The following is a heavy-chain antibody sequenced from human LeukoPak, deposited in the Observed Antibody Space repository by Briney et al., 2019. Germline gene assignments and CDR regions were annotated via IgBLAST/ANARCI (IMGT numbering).Heavy chain of an antibody. Sequence: PGGSLRLSCAASGFTFSTYAMHWVRQAPGKGLEWVAAISYDGSDEYYADSVKGRFTISRDNSKNTLYLQMNSLRADDTAVYYCARGGYSYGYYYYYMDVWGKGTTVTISS. D-gene: IGHD5-18*01. V-gene: IGHV3-30*14. CDR2: ISYDGSDE. J-gene: IGHJ6*03. CDR1: GFTFSTYA. CDR3: ARGGYSYGYYYYYMDV.